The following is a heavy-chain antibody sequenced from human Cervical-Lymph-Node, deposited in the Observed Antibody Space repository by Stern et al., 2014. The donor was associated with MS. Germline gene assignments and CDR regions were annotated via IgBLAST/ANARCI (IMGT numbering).Heavy chain of an antibody. V-gene: IGHV5-51*03. CDR1: GYSFTSYW. CDR2: IYPGDSDT. Sequence: VQLVQSGAEVKKPGESLKISCKGSGYSFTSYWIGWVRQMPGKGLEWMGIIYPGDSDTRYSPSFQGQVTISADKSISTAYLQWSSLKASDTAMYYCARLYYDFWSGYSSPFDYWGQGTLVTVSS. J-gene: IGHJ4*02. CDR3: ARLYYDFWSGYSSPFDY. D-gene: IGHD3-3*01.